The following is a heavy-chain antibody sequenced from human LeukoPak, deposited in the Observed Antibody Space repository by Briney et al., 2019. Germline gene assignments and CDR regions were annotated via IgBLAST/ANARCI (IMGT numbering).Heavy chain of an antibody. Sequence: ASVKVSCKASGGTFSSYAISWVRQAPGQGLEWMGRIIPILGIANYAQKFQGRVTITADKSTSTAYMELSSLRSEDTAVYYCARGRELVPEYYYGMDVWGQGTTVTVSS. D-gene: IGHD3-10*01. V-gene: IGHV1-69*04. CDR2: IIPILGIA. J-gene: IGHJ6*02. CDR3: ARGRELVPEYYYGMDV. CDR1: GGTFSSYA.